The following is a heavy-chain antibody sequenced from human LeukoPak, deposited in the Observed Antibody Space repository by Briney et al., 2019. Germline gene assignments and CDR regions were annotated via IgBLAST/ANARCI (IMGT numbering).Heavy chain of an antibody. V-gene: IGHV3-23*01. CDR2: ISGSGGST. CDR1: GFTFSSYA. Sequence: GGSLRLSCAASGFTFSSYAMSWVRQAPGKGLEWVSAISGSGGSTYYADSVKGRFTISRDNSKNTLYLQMNSLRAEDTAVYYCAKDSSGAVAGRHPFDYWGQGTLVTVSS. D-gene: IGHD6-19*01. J-gene: IGHJ4*02. CDR3: AKDSSGAVAGRHPFDY.